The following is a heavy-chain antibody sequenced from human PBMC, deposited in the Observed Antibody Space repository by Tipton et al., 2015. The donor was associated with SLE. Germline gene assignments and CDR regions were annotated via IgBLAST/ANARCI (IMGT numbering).Heavy chain of an antibody. V-gene: IGHV3-66*02. CDR1: GLTVSNNY. D-gene: IGHD2-2*01. CDR3: AKDTVVEVVEDAFDL. Sequence: SLRLSCSASGLTVSNNYMSWVRQAPGKGLEWVSIIERDVTKDYADSVKGRFTISRDNSKNILYLQMSSLRPEDAAVYYCAKDTVVEVVEDAFDLWGLGTMVTVSS. J-gene: IGHJ3*01. CDR2: IERDVTK.